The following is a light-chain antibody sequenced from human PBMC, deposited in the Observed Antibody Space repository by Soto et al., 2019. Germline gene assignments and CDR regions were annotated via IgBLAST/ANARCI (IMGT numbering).Light chain of an antibody. V-gene: IGLV1-40*01. J-gene: IGLJ2*01. CDR3: QSYDSSLSTYVV. Sequence: QSVLTQPPSVSGAPGQRVTISCTGSSSNIGAGYDVHWYQQLPGTAPKLLIYGSSNRPSGVPDRFSGSKSGTSASLAITGLQAEDEADYYCQSYDSSLSTYVVFGGGTKVTVL. CDR1: SSNIGAGYD. CDR2: GSS.